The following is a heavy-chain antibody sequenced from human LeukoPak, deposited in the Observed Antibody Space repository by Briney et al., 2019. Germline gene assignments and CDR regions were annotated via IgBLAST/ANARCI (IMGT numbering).Heavy chain of an antibody. J-gene: IGHJ4*02. Sequence: SETLSLTCTVSGGSISSGDYYWSWIRQPPGKGLEWIGYIYYSGSTYYNPSLKSRVTISVDTSKNQFSLKLSSVTAADTAVYYCARVRGSGSDVLFDYWGQGTLVTVSS. CDR3: ARVRGSGSDVLFDY. V-gene: IGHV4-30-4*01. D-gene: IGHD3-10*01. CDR2: IYYSGST. CDR1: GGSISSGDYY.